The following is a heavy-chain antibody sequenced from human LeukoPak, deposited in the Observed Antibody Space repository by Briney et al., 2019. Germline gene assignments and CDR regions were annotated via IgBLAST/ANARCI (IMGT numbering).Heavy chain of an antibody. J-gene: IGHJ3*02. CDR2: ISSTSSSYI. CDR1: GFTFLSYN. CDR3: ARHSGSYLGYAFDI. V-gene: IGHV3-21*01. D-gene: IGHD1-26*01. Sequence: PGGSLRLSCAASGFTFLSYNMNWVRQAPGKGLEWVSSISSTSSSYIYYADSVKGRFTISRDNAKNSLYLQMNSLRAEDTAVYYCARHSGSYLGYAFDIWGQGTMVTVSS.